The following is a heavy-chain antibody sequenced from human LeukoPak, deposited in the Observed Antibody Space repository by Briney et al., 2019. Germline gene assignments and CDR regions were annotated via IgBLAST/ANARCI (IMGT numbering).Heavy chain of an antibody. Sequence: SETLSLTCTVSGGSISSSSYYWGWIRQPPGKGLEWIGSIYYSGSTYYNPSLKSRVTISVDTSKNQFSLKLSSVTAADTAVYYCARDRVTVRYGSGSYSPYGMDVWGQGTTVTVSS. J-gene: IGHJ6*02. CDR3: ARDRVTVRYGSGSYSPYGMDV. CDR2: IYYSGST. D-gene: IGHD3-10*01. V-gene: IGHV4-39*07. CDR1: GGSISSSSYY.